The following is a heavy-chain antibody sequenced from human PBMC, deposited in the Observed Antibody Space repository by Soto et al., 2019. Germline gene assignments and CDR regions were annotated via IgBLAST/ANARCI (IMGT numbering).Heavy chain of an antibody. CDR2: IYWDDDK. J-gene: IGHJ6*02. CDR1: GFSLSTSGVG. CDR3: AHAAPMAVLAPPRAYGDYGMDV. D-gene: IGHD4-17*01. Sequence: SGPTLVNPTQTLTLTCTFSGFSLSTSGVGVGWIRQPPGKALEWLALIYWDDDKRYSPSLKSRLTITKDTSKNQVVLTMTNMDPVDTATYYCAHAAPMAVLAPPRAYGDYGMDVWGQGTTVTVSS. V-gene: IGHV2-5*02.